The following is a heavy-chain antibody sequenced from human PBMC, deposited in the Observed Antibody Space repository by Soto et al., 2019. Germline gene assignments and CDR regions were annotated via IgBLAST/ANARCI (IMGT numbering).Heavy chain of an antibody. CDR3: ARGGYCSSTSCYFDYGMDV. Sequence: SDTLSLTCAVYGGSFSGYYWSWIRQPPGKGLEWIGEINHSGSTNYNPSLKSRVTISVDTSKNQFSLKLSSVTAADTAVYYCARGGYCSSTSCYFDYGMDVWGQGTTVTV. J-gene: IGHJ6*02. V-gene: IGHV4-34*01. CDR2: INHSGST. D-gene: IGHD2-2*01. CDR1: GGSFSGYY.